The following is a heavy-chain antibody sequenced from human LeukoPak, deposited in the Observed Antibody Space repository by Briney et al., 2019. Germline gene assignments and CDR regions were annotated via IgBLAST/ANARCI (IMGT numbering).Heavy chain of an antibody. CDR1: GLTFSKSW. CDR3: ARALFGEPDAFDI. Sequence: GGSLRLSCAASGLTFSKSWMSWVRQAPGQGLEWVAAIKEDGSEKDYVDSVEGRFTISRDNAKNSLYLQVNSLRAEDTAVYYCARALFGEPDAFDIWGQGTMVTVSS. CDR2: IKEDGSEK. D-gene: IGHD3-10*01. J-gene: IGHJ3*02. V-gene: IGHV3-7*01.